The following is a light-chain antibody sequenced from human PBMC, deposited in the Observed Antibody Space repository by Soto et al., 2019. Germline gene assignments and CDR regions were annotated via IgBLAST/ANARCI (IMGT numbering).Light chain of an antibody. Sequence: EIVLTQSPGTVSLSPGERATLSCRASQSVRSSYLAWYQQKPGQAPRLLIHGASSRATGIPDRFSGSESGTDFNLTTSSLEPEDLGVYYCQQYGSSPLTFGGGTKVEIK. CDR2: GAS. CDR1: QSVRSSY. J-gene: IGKJ4*01. V-gene: IGKV3-20*01. CDR3: QQYGSSPLT.